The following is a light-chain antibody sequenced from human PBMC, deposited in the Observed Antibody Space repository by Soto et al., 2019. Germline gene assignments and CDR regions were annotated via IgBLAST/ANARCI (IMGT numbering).Light chain of an antibody. CDR3: QQGKTFPFT. CDR1: HGVSGW. J-gene: IGKJ3*01. Sequence: IQMTQSPSSVSASVGDTVTLSCQTSHGVSGWLAWYQQKPGKAPTLLIYTVSNLQSGVQSRFSGSGSGTDFNLTITTPQPEDFAPSFCQQGKTFPFTFGPGTKVDVK. V-gene: IGKV1-12*01. CDR2: TVS.